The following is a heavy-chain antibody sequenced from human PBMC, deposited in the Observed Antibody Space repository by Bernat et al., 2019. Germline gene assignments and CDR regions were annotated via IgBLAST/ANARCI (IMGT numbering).Heavy chain of an antibody. CDR1: GGSITSYY. V-gene: IGHV4-59*08. D-gene: IGHD6-19*01. J-gene: IGHJ4*02. CDR2: IYYSGTT. Sequence: QVRLQESGPGLVKPSETLSLTCTVSGGSITSYYWSWIRHPPGKGLEWIGFIYYSGTTNYNPSLKSRLTISIDTSKNQFSLKLNSVTAADTAMYYCARTSSGWCGYYFDYWGQGALVTVSS. CDR3: ARTSSGWCGYYFDY.